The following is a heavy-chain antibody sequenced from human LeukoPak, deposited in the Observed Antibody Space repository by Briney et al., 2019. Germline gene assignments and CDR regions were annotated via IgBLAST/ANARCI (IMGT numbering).Heavy chain of an antibody. CDR2: IYYSGST. Sequence: KTGGSLRLSCAASGFSFSNYGMNWVRQPPGKGLEWIGSIYYSGSTYYNPSLKSRVTISVDTSKNQFSLKLSSVTAADTAVYYCARVFGVDGSGSYYKSDYYYYYMDVWGKGTTVTISS. D-gene: IGHD3-10*01. V-gene: IGHV4-39*07. CDR3: ARVFGVDGSGSYYKSDYYYYYMDV. CDR1: GFSFSNYG. J-gene: IGHJ6*03.